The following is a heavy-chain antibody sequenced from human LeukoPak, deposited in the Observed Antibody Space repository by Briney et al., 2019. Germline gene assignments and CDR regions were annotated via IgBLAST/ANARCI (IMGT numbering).Heavy chain of an antibody. CDR2: IYTSGST. CDR1: GGSISSYY. V-gene: IGHV4-4*07. CDR3: ARGLDDILTGYCNWFDP. Sequence: SETLSLTCTVSGGSISSYYWSWIRQPAGKGLEWIGRIYTSGSTNYNPSLKSRVTISVDTSKNQFSLKLSSVTAADTAVYYCARGLDDILTGYCNWFDPWGQGALVTVSS. J-gene: IGHJ5*02. D-gene: IGHD3-9*01.